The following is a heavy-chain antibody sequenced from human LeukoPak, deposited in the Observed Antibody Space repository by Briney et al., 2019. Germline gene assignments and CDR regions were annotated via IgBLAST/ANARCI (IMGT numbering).Heavy chain of an antibody. J-gene: IGHJ6*03. CDR3: ARDRGEQTVYYYYMDV. Sequence: GGSLRLSCAASGFTFSSYSMNWVRQAPGKGLEWVSSISSSSSYIYYADSVKGRFTISRDNAKNSLYLQMNSLRAEDTAVYYCARDRGEQTVYYYYMDVWGKGTTVTVSS. CDR2: ISSSSSYI. V-gene: IGHV3-21*01. CDR1: GFTFSSYS. D-gene: IGHD3-16*01.